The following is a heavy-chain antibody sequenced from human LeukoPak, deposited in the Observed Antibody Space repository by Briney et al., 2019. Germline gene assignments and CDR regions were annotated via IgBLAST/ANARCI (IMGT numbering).Heavy chain of an antibody. J-gene: IGHJ4*02. V-gene: IGHV3-30*03. CDR1: GFTFSSYG. CDR3: ARDRAYQATTGYYGY. D-gene: IGHD3-9*01. CDR2: MSFDGSNI. Sequence: GGSLRLSCAASGFTFSSYGMHWVRQAPGKGLEWVALMSFDGSNIYHADSVKGRFTISRDTSKNTLYLQMNSLRAEDTAVYYCARDRAYQATTGYYGYWGQGTLVTVSS.